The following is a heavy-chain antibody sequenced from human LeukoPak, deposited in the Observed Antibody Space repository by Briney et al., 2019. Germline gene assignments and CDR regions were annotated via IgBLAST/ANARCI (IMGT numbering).Heavy chain of an antibody. J-gene: IGHJ4*02. CDR3: ASLDGAAAKGTLDY. CDR1: GGSISSGDYY. Sequence: PSQTLSLTCTVSGGSISSGDYYWSWIRQPPGKGLEWIGYIYHSGSTYYNPSLKSRVTISVDTSKNQFSLKLSSVTAADTAVYYCASLDGAAAKGTLDYWGQGTLVTVSS. V-gene: IGHV4-30-4*08. CDR2: IYHSGST. D-gene: IGHD2-2*01.